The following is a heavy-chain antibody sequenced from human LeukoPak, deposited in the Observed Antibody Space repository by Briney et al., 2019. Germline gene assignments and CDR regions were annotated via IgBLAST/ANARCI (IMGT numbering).Heavy chain of an antibody. D-gene: IGHD3-10*02. J-gene: IGHJ6*04. CDR2: IRGSGGST. Sequence: GGSLRLSCAASGFTFSSYAMSWVRQAPGKGLEWVSGIRGSGGSTNYADSVKGRFTISRDNSKNTLYLQMNSLRAEDTAVYYCAELGITMIGGVWGKGTTVTISS. CDR1: GFTFSSYA. CDR3: AELGITMIGGV. V-gene: IGHV3-23*01.